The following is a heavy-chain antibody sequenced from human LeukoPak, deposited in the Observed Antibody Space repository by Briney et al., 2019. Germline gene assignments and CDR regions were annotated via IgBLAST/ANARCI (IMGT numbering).Heavy chain of an antibody. Sequence: GGSLRLSCAASGFTFSNYAMSWVRQAPGKGLEWVSALSGSGTSTYYADSVKGRFTISRDNAKNSVYLQMNSLRAEDTAVYYCVRGKGWLDPWGQGILVTVSS. CDR1: GFTFSNYA. CDR2: LSGSGTST. CDR3: VRGKGWLDP. V-gene: IGHV3-23*01. J-gene: IGHJ5*02.